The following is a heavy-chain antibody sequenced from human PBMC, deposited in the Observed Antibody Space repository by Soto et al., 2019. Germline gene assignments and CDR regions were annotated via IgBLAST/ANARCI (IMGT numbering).Heavy chain of an antibody. CDR1: GFTFSGYG. CDR3: VIDGVGSRHFYGFLDY. CDR2: VRHDGSNI. V-gene: IGHV3-33*01. Sequence: QVQLVESGGGVVQPGRSLRLSCAATGFTFSGYGMHWVRQAPGKGLEWVAVVRHDGSNIHYADSVKGRFTISRENSKNELERRSISLSAEDTAVYYCVIDGVGSRHFYGFLDYWGQGSLVTVSS. J-gene: IGHJ4*02. D-gene: IGHD3-10*01.